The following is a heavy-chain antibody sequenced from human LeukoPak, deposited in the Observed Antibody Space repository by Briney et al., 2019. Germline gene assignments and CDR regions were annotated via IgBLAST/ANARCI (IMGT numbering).Heavy chain of an antibody. CDR3: ARDRSSDV. Sequence: GGSLRLSCAASGFTFSNAWMSWVRQAPGKGLEWVGRIKSKTDGGTTDYTAPVKGRFTISRDDSKNTLFLQMNSLRAEDTAVYYCARDRSSDVWGQGTTVTVSS. CDR2: IKSKTDGGTT. J-gene: IGHJ6*02. CDR1: GFTFSNAW. V-gene: IGHV3-15*01. D-gene: IGHD1-26*01.